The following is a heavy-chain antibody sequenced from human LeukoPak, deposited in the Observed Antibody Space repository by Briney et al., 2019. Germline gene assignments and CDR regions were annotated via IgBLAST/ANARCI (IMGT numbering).Heavy chain of an antibody. J-gene: IGHJ4*02. Sequence: PGASLTLSYAAYSSTSSDYCMSWIRQAPGKGLEWVSYISSSGSTIYYADSVKGRFTISRDNAKNPLYLQMNSLRAEDTAVYYCSMVTKGTFDSWGQGTLVTVSS. D-gene: IGHD5-18*01. CDR1: SSTSSDYC. V-gene: IGHV3-11*04. CDR2: ISSSGSTI. CDR3: SMVTKGTFDS.